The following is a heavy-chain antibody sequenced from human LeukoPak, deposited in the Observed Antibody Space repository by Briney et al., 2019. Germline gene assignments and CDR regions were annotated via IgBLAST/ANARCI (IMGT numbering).Heavy chain of an antibody. D-gene: IGHD2-2*01. J-gene: IGHJ3*02. Sequence: ASVKVSCKASGYTFTGYYMHWVRQAPGQGLEWMGWINPNSGGTKYAQKFQGRVTMTRDTSISTAYMELSRLRSDDTAVYYCPRVVCSSTSCYDAFDIWGQGTMVTVSS. CDR3: PRVVCSSTSCYDAFDI. CDR2: INPNSGGT. V-gene: IGHV1-2*02. CDR1: GYTFTGYY.